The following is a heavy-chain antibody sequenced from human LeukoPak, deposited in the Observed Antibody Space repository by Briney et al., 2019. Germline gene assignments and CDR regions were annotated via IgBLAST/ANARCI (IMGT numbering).Heavy chain of an antibody. Sequence: ASVKVSCKASGYTFSAYYVHWVRQAPGQGLEWMGWISPYNGVTRYAQKSQGRVTLTTDTSISTAYLELTGLKFDDTAIYYRARIEGSAATLDDWGQGTLVTVSS. CDR3: ARIEGSAATLDD. CDR1: GYTFSAYY. D-gene: IGHD3-10*01. J-gene: IGHJ4*02. CDR2: ISPYNGVT. V-gene: IGHV1-2*02.